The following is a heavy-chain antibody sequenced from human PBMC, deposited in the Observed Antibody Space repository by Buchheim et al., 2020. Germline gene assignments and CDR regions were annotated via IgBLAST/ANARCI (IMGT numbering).Heavy chain of an antibody. J-gene: IGHJ6*02. D-gene: IGHD3-10*01. Sequence: EVQLVESGGGLVQPGGSLRLSCVASGFTFSSYNMNWVRQAPGKGLEWVSDISSSSRTKYYADSVKGRFTISRDNAKNSLYLPMNSLRADDTAVYYCAKNYGSGSHYYGMDVWGQGTT. CDR1: GFTFSSYN. CDR2: ISSSSRTK. V-gene: IGHV3-48*01. CDR3: AKNYGSGSHYYGMDV.